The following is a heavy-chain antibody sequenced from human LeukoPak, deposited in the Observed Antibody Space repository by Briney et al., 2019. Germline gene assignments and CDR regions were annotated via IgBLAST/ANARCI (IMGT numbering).Heavy chain of an antibody. Sequence: SETLSLTCAVYGGSFSGYYWSWIRQPPGKGLEWIGEINHSGSTNYNPSLKSRVTISVDTSKNQFSLKLSSVTAADTAVYYCARGNIAARDFDYWGQGTLVTVSS. CDR2: INHSGST. D-gene: IGHD6-6*01. CDR3: ARGNIAARDFDY. CDR1: GGSFSGYY. J-gene: IGHJ4*02. V-gene: IGHV4-34*01.